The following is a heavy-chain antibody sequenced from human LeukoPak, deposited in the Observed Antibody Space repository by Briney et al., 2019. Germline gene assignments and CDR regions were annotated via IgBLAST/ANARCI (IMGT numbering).Heavy chain of an antibody. D-gene: IGHD3-22*01. CDR2: INPNSGGT. Sequence: GASVKVSCKASGYTFTGYYMHWVRQAPGQGLEWMGWINPNSGGTNYAQKFQGRVTMTRDTSISTAYMELSRLRSDDTAVYYCASLSHDSSGYGWFDPGGQGTLVTVSS. V-gene: IGHV1-2*02. CDR1: GYTFTGYY. J-gene: IGHJ5*02. CDR3: ASLSHDSSGYGWFDP.